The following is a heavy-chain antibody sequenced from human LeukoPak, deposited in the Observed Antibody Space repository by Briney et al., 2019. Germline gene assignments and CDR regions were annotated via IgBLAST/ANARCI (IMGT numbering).Heavy chain of an antibody. CDR3: ARALDGKLRFLEWLSAD. J-gene: IGHJ4*02. V-gene: IGHV1-3*01. Sequence: ASVKVSCKASGYTFTSYAMHWVRQAPGQRLEWMGWINAGNGNTKYSQKFQGRVTITRDTSASTAYMELSSLRSEDTAVYYCARALDGKLRFLEWLSADWGQGTLVTVSS. CDR2: INAGNGNT. CDR1: GYTFTSYA. D-gene: IGHD3-3*01.